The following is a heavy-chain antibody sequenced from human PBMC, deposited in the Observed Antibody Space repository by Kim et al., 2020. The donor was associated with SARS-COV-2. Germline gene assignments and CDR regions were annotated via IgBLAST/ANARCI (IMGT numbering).Heavy chain of an antibody. CDR1: GFTFDDYA. J-gene: IGHJ6*02. CDR3: AKGRIARYYYYGMDV. CDR2: ISWNSGSI. V-gene: IGHV3-9*01. Sequence: GGSLRLSCAASGFTFDDYAMHWVRQAPGKGLEWVSGISWNSGSIGYADSVKGRFTISRDNAKNSLYLQMNSLRAEDTALYYCAKGRIARYYYYGMDVWGQGTTVTVSS.